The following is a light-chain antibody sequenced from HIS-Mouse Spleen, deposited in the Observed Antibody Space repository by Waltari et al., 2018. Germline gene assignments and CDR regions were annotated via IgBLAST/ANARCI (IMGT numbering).Light chain of an antibody. CDR2: DVS. V-gene: IGLV2-11*01. Sequence: QSALTQPRSVSGSPGQSVTISCTGTSSDVGRYTYVSWYQQHPGKAPKLMIYDVSKRPSGVPDRFSGSKSGNTASLTISGLQAEDEADYYCCSYAGSYPVVFGGGTKLTVL. CDR1: SSDVGRYTY. J-gene: IGLJ2*01. CDR3: CSYAGSYPVV.